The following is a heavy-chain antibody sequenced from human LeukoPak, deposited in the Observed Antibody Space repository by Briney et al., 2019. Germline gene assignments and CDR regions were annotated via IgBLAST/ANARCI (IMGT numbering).Heavy chain of an antibody. J-gene: IGHJ5*02. V-gene: IGHV4-59*01. CDR3: ARGGYSYGSDWFDP. D-gene: IGHD5-18*01. CDR2: IYYSGST. Sequence: SETLSLTCTVSGGSISRYYWSWVRQPPGKGLEWIGYIYYSGSTNFNPSLKSRVTISVDTSKTQFSLKLSSVTAADTAVYYCARGGYSYGSDWFDPWGQGTLVSVSS. CDR1: GGSISRYY.